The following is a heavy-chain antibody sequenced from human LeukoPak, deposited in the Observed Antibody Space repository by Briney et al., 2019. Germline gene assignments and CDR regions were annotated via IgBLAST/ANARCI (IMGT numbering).Heavy chain of an antibody. J-gene: IGHJ6*02. V-gene: IGHV3-66*01. CDR1: GFTFSNYA. D-gene: IGHD3-22*01. CDR3: ARVRYYDSSGYYQNLYYYYGMDV. CDR2: IYSGGDT. Sequence: GGSLRLSCAASGFTFSNYAMSWVRQAPGKGLEWVSVIYSGGDTYYADSVKGRFTISRDNSKNTLYVQMNSLRAEDTAVYYCARVRYYDSSGYYQNLYYYYGMDVWGQGTTVTVSS.